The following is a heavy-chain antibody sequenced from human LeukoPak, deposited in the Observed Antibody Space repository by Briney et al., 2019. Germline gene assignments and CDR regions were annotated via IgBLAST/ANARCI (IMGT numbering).Heavy chain of an antibody. J-gene: IGHJ4*02. Sequence: ASXXVSCKASGYTFTSYAMNWVRXAPGQGLEWMGWINTNTGNPTYAQGFTGRFVFSLDTSVSTAYLQISSLKAEDTAVYYCARVHIPICSSTSCYLLNYWGQGTLVTVSS. CDR3: ARVHIPICSSTSCYLLNY. CDR2: INTNTGNP. D-gene: IGHD2-2*01. V-gene: IGHV7-4-1*02. CDR1: GYTFTSYA.